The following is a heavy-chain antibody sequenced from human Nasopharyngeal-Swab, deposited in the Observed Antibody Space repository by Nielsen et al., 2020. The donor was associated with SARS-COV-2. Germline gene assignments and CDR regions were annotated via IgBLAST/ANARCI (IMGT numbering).Heavy chain of an antibody. V-gene: IGHV3-23*01. J-gene: IGHJ6*03. Sequence: VRQAPGKGLGGVSAIRGSGGSTYYADSVKCRFPISRDNSKNTLYLQMNSLRAEDTAVYYYAKDEGGYDSSGYYYYYYYYMDVWGKGTTVTVSS. CDR2: IRGSGGST. D-gene: IGHD3-22*01. CDR3: AKDEGGYDSSGYYYYYYYYMDV.